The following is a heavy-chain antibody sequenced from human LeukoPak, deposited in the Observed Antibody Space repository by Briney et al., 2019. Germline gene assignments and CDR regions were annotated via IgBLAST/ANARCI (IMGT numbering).Heavy chain of an antibody. CDR2: IYYSGST. D-gene: IGHD4-17*01. J-gene: IGHJ4*02. CDR1: GGSISSYY. Sequence: SETLSLTCTVSGGSISSYYWSWLRQPPGKGLEWIGYIYYSGSTNYNPSLKSRVTISVDTSKNQFSLKLSSVTAADTAVYYCAREWRPNDYGDYEMDYWGQGTLVTVSS. V-gene: IGHV4-59*01. CDR3: AREWRPNDYGDYEMDY.